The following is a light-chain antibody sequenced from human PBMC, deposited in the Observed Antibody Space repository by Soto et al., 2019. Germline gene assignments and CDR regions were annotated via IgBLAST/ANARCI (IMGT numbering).Light chain of an antibody. J-gene: IGLJ1*01. CDR2: DVS. Sequence: QSALTLPRSVSGSPGQSVTISCTGTSSDVGGYNYVSWYQQHPGKAPKLMIYDVSKRPSGVPDRFSGSKSGNTASLTISGLQAEDEADYYCCSYAGSYTHVFGTGTKVTVL. CDR3: CSYAGSYTHV. V-gene: IGLV2-11*01. CDR1: SSDVGGYNY.